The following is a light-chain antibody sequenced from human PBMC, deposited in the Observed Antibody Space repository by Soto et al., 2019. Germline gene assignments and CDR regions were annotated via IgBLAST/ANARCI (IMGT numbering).Light chain of an antibody. CDR3: AAWDDSLNGRV. CDR2: SNN. J-gene: IGLJ2*01. CDR1: TSNIGSNT. Sequence: QSVLTQPPSASGTPGQRVTISCSGSTSNIGSNTVNWYQQLPGTAPKLLIYSNNQRPSGVPDRLSGSKSGTSASLAIRGLQSEDEADYYYAAWDDSLNGRVFGGWTKLTVL. V-gene: IGLV1-44*01.